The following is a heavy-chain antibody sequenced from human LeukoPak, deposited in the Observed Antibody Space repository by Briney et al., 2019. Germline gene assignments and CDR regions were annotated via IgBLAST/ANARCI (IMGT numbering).Heavy chain of an antibody. CDR2: INPSSGGT. D-gene: IGHD1-26*01. CDR1: GYTFTRYY. CDR3: ARGGIVGGTPGGSFEI. Sequence: ASVKVSCKTSGYTFTRYYIHWVRQAPGRGLEWMGVINPSSGGTRFAQKFQDRVTVTRDTSTSTVYMELSSLRSEDTAIYYRARGGIVGGTPGGSFEIWGHGTMVTVSS. V-gene: IGHV1-46*01. J-gene: IGHJ3*02.